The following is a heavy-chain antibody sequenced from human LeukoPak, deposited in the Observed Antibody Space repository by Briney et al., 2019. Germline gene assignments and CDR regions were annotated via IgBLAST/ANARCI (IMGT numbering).Heavy chain of an antibody. CDR3: TRESGAFSPFGF. CDR1: GGSITTTNW. Sequence: SETLSLTCAVFGGSITTTNWWSWVRQPPGKGLEWIGEVHLSGATNYNPSLESRVSMSIDKSKNHLSLEVTSVTAADTAIYYCTRESGAFSPFGFWGQGTLLTVSS. J-gene: IGHJ4*02. D-gene: IGHD1-26*01. V-gene: IGHV4-4*02. CDR2: VHLSGAT.